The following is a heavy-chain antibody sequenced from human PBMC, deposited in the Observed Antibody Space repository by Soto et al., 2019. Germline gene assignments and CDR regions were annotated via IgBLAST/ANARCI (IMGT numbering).Heavy chain of an antibody. V-gene: IGHV3-64*04. CDR3: ARESEDLTSNFYY. CDR1: GFTFSSYA. CDR2: ISSNGGST. J-gene: IGHJ4*02. Sequence: PGGSLRLSCSASGFTFSSYAMHWVRQAPGKGLEYVSAISSNGGSTYYADSVKGRFTISRDNGKNSLYLEIHSLRAEDTAVYYCARESEDLTSNFYYWGQGTLVTVSS.